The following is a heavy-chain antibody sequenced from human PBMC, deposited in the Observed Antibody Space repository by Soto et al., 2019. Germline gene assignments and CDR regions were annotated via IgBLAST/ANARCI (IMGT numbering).Heavy chain of an antibody. CDR2: INTNTGNP. J-gene: IGHJ5*02. V-gene: IGHV7-4-1*02. CDR1: GYTFTSYA. D-gene: IGHD2-2*01. Sequence: ASVKVSCKASGYTFTSYAMNWVRQAPGQGLEWMGWINTNTGNPTYAQGFTGRFVFSLDTSVSTAYLQISSLKAEDTAVYYCARPARRDIVVVPAAMGWFDPWGQGTLVTVSS. CDR3: ARPARRDIVVVPAAMGWFDP.